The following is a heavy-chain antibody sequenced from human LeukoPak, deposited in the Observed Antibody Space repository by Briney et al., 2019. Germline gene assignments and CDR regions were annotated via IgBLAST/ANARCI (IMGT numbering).Heavy chain of an antibody. CDR1: GGSISSSSYY. Sequence: SETLSLTCTVSGGSISSSSYYWGWIRQPPGKGLEWIGSIYYSGSTYYNPSLKSRVTISVDTSKNQFSLKLSSVTAADTAVYYCARRGQAAGNYWGQGTLVTVSS. J-gene: IGHJ4*02. CDR3: ARRGQAAGNY. CDR2: IYYSGST. V-gene: IGHV4-39*01. D-gene: IGHD6-13*01.